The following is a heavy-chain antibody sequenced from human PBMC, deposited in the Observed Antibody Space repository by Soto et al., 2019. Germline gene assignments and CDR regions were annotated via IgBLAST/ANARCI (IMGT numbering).Heavy chain of an antibody. CDR1: GFTFSTYG. V-gene: IGHV3-30*03. Sequence: QVQLVDSGGGVVQPGRSLRLSCAASGFTFSTYGMHWVRQAPGKGLEWVAVISNDGSNKYYADYVKGRFTISRDDSKNKVYLQMNSLRPEDTAVYYCARDHHNSGWYNVGNYWGRGTLVTVSS. CDR2: ISNDGSNK. D-gene: IGHD6-13*01. J-gene: IGHJ4*02. CDR3: ARDHHNSGWYNVGNY.